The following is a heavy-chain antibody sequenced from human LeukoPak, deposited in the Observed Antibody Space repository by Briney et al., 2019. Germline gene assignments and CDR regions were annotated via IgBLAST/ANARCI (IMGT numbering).Heavy chain of an antibody. Sequence: GGSLRLSCAASGFTFDDYGMSWVRQAPGKGLEWVSAISGSGSSTFYADSVKGRFTISRDNSNNTLYVQMNSLRAEDTAVYYCAARLLWFGELSDYWGQGTLVTVSS. CDR2: ISGSGSST. D-gene: IGHD3-10*01. CDR3: AARLLWFGELSDY. J-gene: IGHJ4*02. V-gene: IGHV3-23*01. CDR1: GFTFDDYG.